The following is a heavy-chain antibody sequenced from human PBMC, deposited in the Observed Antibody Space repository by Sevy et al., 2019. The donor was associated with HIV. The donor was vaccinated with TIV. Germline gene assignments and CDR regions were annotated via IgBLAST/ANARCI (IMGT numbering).Heavy chain of an antibody. CDR3: DRGMRRIFWWSLDS. CDR2: IRNKANSYTT. D-gene: IGHD2-21*01. J-gene: IGHJ4*02. Sequence: GGSLRLSCAASGFTFSDYYMDWVRQAPGKGLEWVGRIRNKANSYTTEFSASVKVRFTSSRDDSKNSLYLQMHRLKTDETAVNYCDRGMRRIFWWSLDSWGQGTLVTVSS. CDR1: GFTFSDYY. V-gene: IGHV3-72*01.